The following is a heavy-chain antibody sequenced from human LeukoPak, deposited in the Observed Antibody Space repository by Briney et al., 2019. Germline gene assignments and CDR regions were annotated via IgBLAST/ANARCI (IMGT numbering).Heavy chain of an antibody. V-gene: IGHV3-48*03. Sequence: PGGSLRLSCAASGFTFSRYEMNRVRQAPGKGLEWVSYISSSGSTIYYADSVKGRFTISRDNAKNSLYLQMNSLRAEDTAVYYCARTRGVIVDYWGQGTLVTVSS. D-gene: IGHD3-10*01. CDR1: GFTFSRYE. CDR3: ARTRGVIVDY. J-gene: IGHJ4*02. CDR2: ISSSGSTI.